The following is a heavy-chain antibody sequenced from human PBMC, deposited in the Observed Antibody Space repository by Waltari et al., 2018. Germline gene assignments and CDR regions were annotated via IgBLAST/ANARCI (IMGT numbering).Heavy chain of an antibody. CDR2: INTAGDK. CDR1: EFTFSSYD. Sequence: EVKLVESGGGLVQPGGSLRLYCAASEFTFSSYDMHWVRQATGKGLEWVSAINTAGDKYYPDSGKGRFTISRENAQNSLYLQMNRLRVEDTAVYYCTSETPVAGNYYYAMEVWGQGTTVTVSS. J-gene: IGHJ6*02. CDR3: TSETPVAGNYYYAMEV. V-gene: IGHV3-13*01. D-gene: IGHD6-19*01.